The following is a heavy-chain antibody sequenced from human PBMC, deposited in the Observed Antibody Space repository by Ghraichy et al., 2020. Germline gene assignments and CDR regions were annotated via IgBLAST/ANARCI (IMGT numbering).Heavy chain of an antibody. V-gene: IGHV4-31*03. CDR1: GVSFNYGDNY. CDR2: IYSSGTT. Sequence: SLNISCIISGVSFNYGDNYWSWIRQLPGGGLEWIGYIYSSGTTFYNPSLKSRVTISADMLKNQFFLELTSVTAADSGVYYATGVLDTVPEYYYYAIEVWGQGTTVTVS. J-gene: IGHJ6*02. D-gene: IGHD3/OR15-3a*01. CDR3: TGVLDTVPEYYYYAIEV.